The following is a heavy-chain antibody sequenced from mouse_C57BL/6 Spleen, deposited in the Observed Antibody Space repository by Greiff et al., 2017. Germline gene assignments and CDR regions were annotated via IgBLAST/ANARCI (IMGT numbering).Heavy chain of an antibody. V-gene: IGHV5-17*01. J-gene: IGHJ3*01. CDR2: FSSGSSTI. D-gene: IGHD2-1*01. CDR1: GFTFSDYG. Sequence: VQLQQSGGGLVKPGGSLKLSCAASGFTFSDYGMHWVRQAQEKGLEWVAYFSSGSSTIYYADTVKGRFTISRDNDKNTLCLQMTSLRSEDTAMYYCASGFYGNVAYWGQGTLVTVSA. CDR3: ASGFYGNVAY.